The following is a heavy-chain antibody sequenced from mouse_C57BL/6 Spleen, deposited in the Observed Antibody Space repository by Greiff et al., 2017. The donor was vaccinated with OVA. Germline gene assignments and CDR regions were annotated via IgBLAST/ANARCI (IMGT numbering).Heavy chain of an antibody. D-gene: IGHD4-1*01. J-gene: IGHJ3*01. CDR2: ISSGGSYT. Sequence: EVQLQQSGGDLVKPGGSLKLSCAASGFTFSSYGMSWVRQTPDKRLEWVATISSGGSYTYYPDSVKGRFTFSRDNAKNTLYLQMSSLKTEDTAMYYCARLQTGTPFAYWGKGTLVTVSA. V-gene: IGHV5-6*01. CDR1: GFTFSSYG. CDR3: ARLQTGTPFAY.